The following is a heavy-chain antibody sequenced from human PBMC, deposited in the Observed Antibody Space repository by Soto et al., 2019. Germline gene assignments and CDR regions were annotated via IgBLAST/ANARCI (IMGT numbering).Heavy chain of an antibody. V-gene: IGHV1-69*13. D-gene: IGHD2-2*01. CDR1: GGMFYSSA. Sequence: SVKVSCKASGGMFYSSAINWVRQAPGQGLEWMGGIVPMNGSPKYAQEFLGRVTISADASATTAYMDLSGLKSEDTAVYYCSFAPNWTYQLTRYWGRG. CDR3: SFAPNWTYQLTRY. CDR2: IVPMNGSP. J-gene: IGHJ4*02.